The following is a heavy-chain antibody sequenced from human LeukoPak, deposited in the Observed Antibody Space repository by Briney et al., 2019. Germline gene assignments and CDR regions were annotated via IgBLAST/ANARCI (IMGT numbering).Heavy chain of an antibody. CDR3: ARVMGRYCSSNSCYVDY. V-gene: IGHV3-30*03. D-gene: IGHD2-2*01. J-gene: IGHJ4*02. CDR2: ISYDGSNK. Sequence: GGSLRLSCAASGFTFSSYSMNWVRQAPGKGLEWVAVISYDGSNKYYADSVKGRFTISRDNSKNTLYLQMNSLRAEDTAVYYCARVMGRYCSSNSCYVDYWGQGTLVTVSS. CDR1: GFTFSSYS.